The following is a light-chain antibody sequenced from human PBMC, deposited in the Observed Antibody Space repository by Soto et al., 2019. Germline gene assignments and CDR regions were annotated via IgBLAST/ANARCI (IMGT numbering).Light chain of an antibody. CDR2: EVT. J-gene: IGLJ2*01. CDR3: SSYTGSNNLL. CDR1: SSDVGGYNY. V-gene: IGLV2-8*01. Sequence: QSAPTQPPSASGSPGQSVTISCTGTSSDVGGYNYVSWYQQNPGKAPKLMIYEVTKRPSGVPDRFSGSKSGNTASLTVSGLQAEDEADYYCSSYTGSNNLLFGGGTKVTVL.